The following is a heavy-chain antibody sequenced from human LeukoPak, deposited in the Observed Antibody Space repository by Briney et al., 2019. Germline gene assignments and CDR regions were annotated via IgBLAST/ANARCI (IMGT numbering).Heavy chain of an antibody. CDR2: IKQDGSEK. Sequence: GGSLRLSCAASGFTFSSYWMSWVRQAPGKGLEWVANIKQDGSEKYYVDSVKGRFTISRDNAKNSLFLQMNSLRAEDTAVYYCARGTIAAAGYYYFDYWGQGTQVT. V-gene: IGHV3-7*04. CDR1: GFTFSSYW. CDR3: ARGTIAAAGYYYFDY. J-gene: IGHJ4*02. D-gene: IGHD6-13*01.